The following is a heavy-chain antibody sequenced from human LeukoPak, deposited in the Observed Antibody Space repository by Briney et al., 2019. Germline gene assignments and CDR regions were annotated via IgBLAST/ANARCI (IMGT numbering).Heavy chain of an antibody. CDR1: GFSLSTSGVG. CDR3: AHRIVGATLFDY. J-gene: IGHJ4*02. CDR2: IYWDDVK. Sequence: SGPTLVKPTQTLTLTCTFSGFSLSTSGVGVGWIRQPPGKALEWLALIYWDDVKRYSPSLKSRLTITKDTSKNQVVLTMTNMDPVDTATYYCAHRIVGATLFDYWGQGTLVTVSS. V-gene: IGHV2-5*02. D-gene: IGHD1-26*01.